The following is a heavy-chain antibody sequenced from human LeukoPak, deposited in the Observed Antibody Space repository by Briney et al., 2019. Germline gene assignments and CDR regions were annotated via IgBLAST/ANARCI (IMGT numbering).Heavy chain of an antibody. CDR3: ARAFSYYDFWSGYPSPPEAFDY. D-gene: IGHD3-3*01. V-gene: IGHV4-61*02. CDR1: GGSIRSGSYY. CDR2: IYTSGST. Sequence: SETLSLTCTLSGGSIRSGSYYWSWVRQPAEKGLQWIGRIYTSGSTNYTPSLKSRVTISVDTSKNQFSLKLSSVTAADTAVYYCARAFSYYDFWSGYPSPPEAFDYWGQGTLVTVSS. J-gene: IGHJ4*02.